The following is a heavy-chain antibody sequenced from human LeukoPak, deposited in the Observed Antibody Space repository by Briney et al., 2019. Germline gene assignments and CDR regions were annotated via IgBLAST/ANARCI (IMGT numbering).Heavy chain of an antibody. CDR2: ISSSSSYI. J-gene: IGHJ5*02. Sequence: GGSLRLSCAASGFTFSSYSMNWVRQAPGKGLEWVSSISSSSSYIYYADSVKGRFTISRDNAKNSLYLQMNSLRAEDTAVYYCAREQQEVRGASWFDPWGQGTLVTVSS. V-gene: IGHV3-21*01. CDR3: AREQQEVRGASWFDP. CDR1: GFTFSSYS. D-gene: IGHD3-10*01.